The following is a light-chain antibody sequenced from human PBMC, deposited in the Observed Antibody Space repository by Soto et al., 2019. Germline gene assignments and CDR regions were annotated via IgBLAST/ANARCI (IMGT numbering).Light chain of an antibody. V-gene: IGLV2-8*01. J-gene: IGLJ3*02. Sequence: QSALTQPPSASGSPGQSVTISCTGTSSDIGGYDHVSWYQQHPGKAPKVVIYEVTKRPSGVPDRFSGFKAGNTASLPVFGLQAEDEADYYCGSFAGPVLVVGGGTKLTVL. CDR2: EVT. CDR1: SSDIGGYDH. CDR3: GSFAGPVLV.